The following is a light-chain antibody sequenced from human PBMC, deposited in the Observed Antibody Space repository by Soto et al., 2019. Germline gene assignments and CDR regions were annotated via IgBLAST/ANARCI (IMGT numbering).Light chain of an antibody. CDR3: QTWVTGPPWV. V-gene: IGLV4-69*01. CDR2: LNSDGSH. CDR1: SGHSTYA. Sequence: QPVLTQSPSASASLGASVKLTCTLSSGHSTYAIAWHQQRPEKGPRYLMKLNSDGSHNKGDGIPDRFSGSSSGAERYPTISSLQSEDEADYYCQTWVTGPPWVFGGGTKLTVL. J-gene: IGLJ3*02.